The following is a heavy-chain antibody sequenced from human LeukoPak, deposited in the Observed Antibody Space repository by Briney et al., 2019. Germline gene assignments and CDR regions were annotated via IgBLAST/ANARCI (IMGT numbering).Heavy chain of an antibody. CDR2: IDTNTGNP. D-gene: IGHD3-22*01. Sequence: ASVKVPCKASGYTFTSYGISWVRQAPGQGLEWMGWIDTNTGNPTYAQGFIGRFVFSLDTSVTTTYLQISSLKAEDTAVYYCTRGRDTTGYFVYWGQGTLVTVSS. J-gene: IGHJ4*02. V-gene: IGHV7-4-1*02. CDR1: GYTFTSYG. CDR3: TRGRDTTGYFVY.